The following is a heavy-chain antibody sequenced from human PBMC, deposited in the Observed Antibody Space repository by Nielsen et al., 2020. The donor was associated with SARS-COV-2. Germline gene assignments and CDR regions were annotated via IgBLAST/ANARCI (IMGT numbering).Heavy chain of an antibody. D-gene: IGHD3-22*01. V-gene: IGHV3-74*01. CDR2: INSDGSST. CDR3: AKGFYDSSGPY. Sequence: GASLPLSCAASGFTFLIYWMHWVRQAPGKLLVCVSRINSDGSSTSYADSVKGRFTISRDNAKNTLYLQMNSLRAEDTAVYYCAKGFYDSSGPYWGQGTLVTVSS. CDR1: GFTFLIYW. J-gene: IGHJ4*02.